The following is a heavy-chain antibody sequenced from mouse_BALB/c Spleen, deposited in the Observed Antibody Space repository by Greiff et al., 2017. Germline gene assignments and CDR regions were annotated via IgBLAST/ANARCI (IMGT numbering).Heavy chain of an antibody. J-gene: IGHJ4*01. CDR2: INSNGGST. V-gene: IGHV5-6-3*01. CDR1: GFTFSSYG. CDR3: ARVRNYYAMDY. Sequence: EVKVVESGGGLVQPGGSLKLSCAASGFTFSSYGMSWVRQTPDKRLELVATINSNGGSTYYPDSVKGRFTISRDNAKNTLYLQMSSLKSEDTAMYYCARVRNYYAMDYWGQGTSVTVSS.